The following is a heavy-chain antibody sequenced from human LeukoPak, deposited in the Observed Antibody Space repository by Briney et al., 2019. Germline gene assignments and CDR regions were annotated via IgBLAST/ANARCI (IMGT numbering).Heavy chain of an antibody. J-gene: IGHJ4*02. Sequence: KPSETLSLTCAVYGGSFSGYYWSWIRQPPGKGLEWIGEINHSGSTNYNPSLKSRVTISVDTSENQFSLKLSSVTAADTAVYYCARIQGRWLANFDYWGQGTLVTVSS. CDR2: INHSGST. CDR1: GGSFSGYY. CDR3: ARIQGRWLANFDY. V-gene: IGHV4-34*01. D-gene: IGHD6-19*01.